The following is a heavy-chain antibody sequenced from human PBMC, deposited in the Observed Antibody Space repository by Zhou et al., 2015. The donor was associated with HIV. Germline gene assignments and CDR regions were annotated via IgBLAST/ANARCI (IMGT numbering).Heavy chain of an antibody. Sequence: QVQLVQSGAEVKKPGSSVKVSCKASGGTFSSYAISWVRQAPGQGLEWMGGIIPIFGTANYAQKFQGRVTITADESTSTAYMELSSLRSEDTAVYYCARDLGRYDFWSGYYTGGYVRGYYWGQGTLVTVSS. CDR1: GGTFSSYA. CDR3: ARDLGRYDFWSGYYTGGYVRGYY. J-gene: IGHJ4*02. V-gene: IGHV1-69*01. CDR2: IIPIFGTA. D-gene: IGHD3-3*01.